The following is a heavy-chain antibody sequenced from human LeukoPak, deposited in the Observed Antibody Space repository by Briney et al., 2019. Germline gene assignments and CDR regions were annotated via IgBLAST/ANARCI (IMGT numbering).Heavy chain of an antibody. CDR2: LYTSGST. CDR1: GDSISSYY. D-gene: IGHD6-19*01. V-gene: IGHV4-4*07. J-gene: IGHJ4*02. CDR3: ARDGSGWDHYYFDN. Sequence: SGTLSLTCTVSGDSISSYYWSWIRQSAGKGLEWVGRLYTSGSTKYNPYPKSRVTVSVDKSKNQFSLKLSSVTAADTAVYYCARDGSGWDHYYFDNWGQGTLLTVSS.